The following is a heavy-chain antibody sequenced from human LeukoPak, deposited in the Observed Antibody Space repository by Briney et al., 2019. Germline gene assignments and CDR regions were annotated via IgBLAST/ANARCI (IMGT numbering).Heavy chain of an antibody. J-gene: IGHJ4*02. CDR1: GYTFTSYY. D-gene: IGHD4-17*01. Sequence: ASVKVSCKASGYTFTSYYMHWVRQAPGQGLEWMGIINPSGGSTSYAQKFQGRVTMTRDMSTSTVYMELSSLSSVTAADTAVYYCARGRPTVTTTVWVGFDYWGQGTLVTVSS. CDR3: ARGRPTVTTTVWVGFDY. V-gene: IGHV1-46*01. CDR2: INPSGGST.